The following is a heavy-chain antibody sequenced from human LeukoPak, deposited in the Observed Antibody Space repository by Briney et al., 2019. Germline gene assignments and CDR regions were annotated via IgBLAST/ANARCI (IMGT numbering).Heavy chain of an antibody. J-gene: IGHJ4*02. Sequence: PGGSLRLSCAVSGFNLNSYAMHWVRQAQGKGLEWVAVIRHDEANSFYADSVQGRFTISRDTSKKLLYLQMNSLRVEDTAVYYCAKEYTPSSPLGELDSWGQGTLVTVSS. CDR1: GFNLNSYA. D-gene: IGHD6-6*01. CDR2: IRHDEANS. CDR3: AKEYTPSSPLGELDS. V-gene: IGHV3-30*02.